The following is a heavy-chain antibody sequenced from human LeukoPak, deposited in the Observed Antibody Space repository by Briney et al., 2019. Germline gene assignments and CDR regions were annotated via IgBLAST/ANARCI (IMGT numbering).Heavy chain of an antibody. V-gene: IGHV3-11*06. Sequence: GGSLRLSCAASGFTFSDYYMSWIRQAPGKGLEWVSYISSSSSYTNYADSVKGRFTISRDNAKNSLYLQVNSLRAEDTAVYYCAREDSNAFDIWGQGTMVTVSS. CDR1: GFTFSDYY. J-gene: IGHJ3*02. CDR2: ISSSSSYT. D-gene: IGHD6-13*01. CDR3: AREDSNAFDI.